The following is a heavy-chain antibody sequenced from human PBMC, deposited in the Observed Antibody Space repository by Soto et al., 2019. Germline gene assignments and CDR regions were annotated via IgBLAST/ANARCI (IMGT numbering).Heavy chain of an antibody. CDR2: IRSKSDGGTT. J-gene: IGHJ4*02. V-gene: IGHV3-15*01. CDR1: GLTFNTAW. CDR3: TTYSGAAFEY. D-gene: IGHD1-26*01. Sequence: GGSLRLSCVASGLTFNTAWMNWVRQAPGKGLEWVGRIRSKSDGGTTDYAAPVKGRFTISRDDSKNMVDLQMSSLKTEDTAIYYCTTYSGAAFEYWGQGALVTVSS.